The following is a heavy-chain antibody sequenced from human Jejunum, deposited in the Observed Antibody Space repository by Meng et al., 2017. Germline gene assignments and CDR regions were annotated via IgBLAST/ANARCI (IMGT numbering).Heavy chain of an antibody. CDR1: GFTFGSNG. V-gene: IGHV3-33*01. Sequence: SGAASGFTFGSNGMHWVRQAPGKGLEWVAVIWYDGSTKYYADSVNGRFTISRDNSKNTLYLQMNSLRAEDTAVYYCVRGGNYKILDYWGQGTLVTVSS. D-gene: IGHD3-16*01. CDR2: IWYDGSTK. J-gene: IGHJ4*02. CDR3: VRGGNYKILDY.